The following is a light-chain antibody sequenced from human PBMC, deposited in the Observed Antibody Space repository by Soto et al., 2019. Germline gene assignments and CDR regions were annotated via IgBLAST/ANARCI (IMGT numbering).Light chain of an antibody. J-gene: IGKJ5*01. V-gene: IGKV3-15*01. CDR2: GAS. CDR3: QQYNNWPPIT. CDR1: QSVSSN. Sequence: EIVMTQSPGTLSLSPGERATRSCGASQSVSSNLAWYQQKPGQAPRLLIYGASTRATGIPARFSGSGSGTEFTLTISSLQSEDFAVYYCQQYNNWPPITFGQGTRLETK.